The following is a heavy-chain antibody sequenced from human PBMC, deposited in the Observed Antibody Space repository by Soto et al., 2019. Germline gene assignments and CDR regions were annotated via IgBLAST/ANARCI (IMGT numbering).Heavy chain of an antibody. CDR3: ARGHRRFLEWLIGPPVDYYGMDV. Sequence: QVQLVQSGAEVKKPGASVKVSCKASGYTFTSYDINWVRQATGQGLEWMGWMNPNSGNTGYAQKFQGRVTMTRNTTISPAYMELSSLRSEDTAVYYCARGHRRFLEWLIGPPVDYYGMDVWGQGTTVTVSS. CDR2: MNPNSGNT. CDR1: GYTFTSYD. J-gene: IGHJ6*02. D-gene: IGHD3-3*01. V-gene: IGHV1-8*01.